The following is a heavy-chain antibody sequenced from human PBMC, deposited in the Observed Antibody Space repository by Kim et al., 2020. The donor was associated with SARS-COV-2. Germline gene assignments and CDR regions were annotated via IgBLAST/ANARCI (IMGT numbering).Heavy chain of an antibody. V-gene: IGHV3-48*02. J-gene: IGHJ4*02. Sequence: GGSLRLSCVASGFTFKDYTMNCVRQAPGKGLEWVSSIDGSTTTIYYADSVTGRFTISRDNAQNSLYLQINSLRDDDTAVYFCVGGYYFDYWGQGSLVAVSS. CDR3: VGGYYFDY. CDR2: IDGSTTTI. CDR1: GFTFKDYT.